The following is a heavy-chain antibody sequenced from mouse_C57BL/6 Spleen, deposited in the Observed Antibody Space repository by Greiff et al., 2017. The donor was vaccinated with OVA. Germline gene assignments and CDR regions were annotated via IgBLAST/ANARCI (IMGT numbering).Heavy chain of an antibody. CDR3: AREGITTRGYFDV. CDR2: IHPNSGSP. D-gene: IGHD1-1*01. V-gene: IGHV1-64*01. CDR1: GFTFTSSW. Sequence: VQLQQPGAELVKPGASVKFSCTASGFTFTSSWMHWVKQRPGQGLEWIGMIHPNSGSPNYYEKFNSKATLTVDKSSSTAYMQLSSLTSEDSAVDYCAREGITTRGYFDVWGTGTTVTVSS. J-gene: IGHJ1*03.